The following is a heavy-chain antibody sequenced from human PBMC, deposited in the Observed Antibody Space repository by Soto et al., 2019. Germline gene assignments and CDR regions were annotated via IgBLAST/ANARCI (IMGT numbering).Heavy chain of an antibody. CDR3: ARHYSSGWYEFRGDFDY. V-gene: IGHV3-7*01. Sequence: EVQLVESGGGLVQPGGSLRLSCAASGCTLSSYWMSWVRQAPGKGLEWVANIKQDGSEKYYVDSVKGRFTISRDNAKNSLYLQMNSLRAEDTAVYYCARHYSSGWYEFRGDFDYWGQGTLVTVSS. CDR1: GCTLSSYW. D-gene: IGHD6-19*01. J-gene: IGHJ4*02. CDR2: IKQDGSEK.